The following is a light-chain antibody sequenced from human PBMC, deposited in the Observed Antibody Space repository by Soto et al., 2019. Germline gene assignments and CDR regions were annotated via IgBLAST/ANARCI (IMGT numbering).Light chain of an antibody. CDR3: QQYGSSPRT. V-gene: IGKV3-20*01. CDR2: GAS. Sequence: IVVTQSPGTVSLSPGERATLPCRASQSVSSSYLAWYQQKPGQAPRLLIYGASSRATGIPDRFSGSGSGTDFTLTISRLEPEDFAVYYCQQYGSSPRTFGQGTKVDIK. J-gene: IGKJ1*01. CDR1: QSVSSSY.